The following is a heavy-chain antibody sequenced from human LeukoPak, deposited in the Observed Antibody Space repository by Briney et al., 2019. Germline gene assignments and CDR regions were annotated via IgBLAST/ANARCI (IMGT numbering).Heavy chain of an antibody. J-gene: IGHJ4*02. D-gene: IGHD3-3*01. CDR3: ARGSVNYAFYDY. V-gene: IGHV1-8*03. Sequence: ASVKVSCKASGYTFTSYDISWVRQATGQGLEWMGWVNPTSGNTGQAQKFQGRVTITRDTSINTAYMELSSLRSEDTAVYYCARGSVNYAFYDYWGQGTLVTVSS. CDR2: VNPTSGNT. CDR1: GYTFTSYD.